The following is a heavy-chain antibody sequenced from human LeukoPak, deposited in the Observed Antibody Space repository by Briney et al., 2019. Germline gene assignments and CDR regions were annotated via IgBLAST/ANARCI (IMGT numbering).Heavy chain of an antibody. Sequence: PGGSLRLSCAASGFTFSSYGMHWVRQAPGKGLEWVPFLRYEVSNKYYADSVKGRFTISRDNSKNTLYLQMNSLRAEDTAVYYCALSSSWYGGFFDYWGQGTLVTVSS. D-gene: IGHD6-13*01. CDR1: GFTFSSYG. CDR2: LRYEVSNK. V-gene: IGHV3-30*02. J-gene: IGHJ4*02. CDR3: ALSSSWYGGFFDY.